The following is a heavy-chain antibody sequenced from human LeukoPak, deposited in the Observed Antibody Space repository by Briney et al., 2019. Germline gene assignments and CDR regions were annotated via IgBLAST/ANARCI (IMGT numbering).Heavy chain of an antibody. D-gene: IGHD6-13*01. Sequence: GGSLRLSCAASGFTFSTYCMHWVRQAPGKGPMWVSRICPDGTVTNYADSVKARFIISRDNARNTVYLQMNSLRAEDTAVYYCARAIAAAGPPFDYWGQGTLVTVSS. CDR1: GFTFSTYC. CDR3: ARAIAAAGPPFDY. V-gene: IGHV3-74*01. CDR2: ICPDGTVT. J-gene: IGHJ4*02.